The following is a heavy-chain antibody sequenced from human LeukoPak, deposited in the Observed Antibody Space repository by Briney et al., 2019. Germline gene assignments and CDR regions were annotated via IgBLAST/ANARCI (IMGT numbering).Heavy chain of an antibody. V-gene: IGHV1-18*01. CDR1: GYTFTSYG. J-gene: IGHJ4*02. CDR2: ISAYNGNT. D-gene: IGHD5-12*01. Sequence: ASVKVSCKASGYTFTSYGISWVRQAPGRGLEWMGWISAYNGNTNYAQKLQGRVTMTTDTSTSTAYMELRSLRSDDTAVYYCASSRGYSGYYYFDYWGQGTLVTVSS. CDR3: ASSRGYSGYYYFDY.